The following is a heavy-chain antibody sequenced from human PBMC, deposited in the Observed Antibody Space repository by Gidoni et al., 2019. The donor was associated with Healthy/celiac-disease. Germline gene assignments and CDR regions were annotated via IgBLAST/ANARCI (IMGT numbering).Heavy chain of an antibody. J-gene: IGHJ3*02. CDR3: ARDAVDPSGYSSSTGAFDI. D-gene: IGHD6-13*01. V-gene: IGHV1-46*01. CDR2: INPSGGST. CDR1: GYTFTSYY. Sequence: QVQLVQSGAEVKKPGTSVKVSCKASGYTFTSYYMHWVRQAPGQGLEWMGIINPSGGSTSYAQKFQGRVTMTRDTSTITVYMELSSLRSEDTAVYYCARDAVDPSGYSSSTGAFDIWGQGTMVTVSS.